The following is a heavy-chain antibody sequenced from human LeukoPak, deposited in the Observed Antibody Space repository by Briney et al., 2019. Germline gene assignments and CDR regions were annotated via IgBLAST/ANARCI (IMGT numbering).Heavy chain of an antibody. J-gene: IGHJ4*02. CDR3: ARHRYSSGLNYFDY. CDR1: GGSTSSYY. Sequence: SETLSLTCTVSGGSTSSYYWSWIRQPPGKGLEWIGYIYYSGSTNYNPSLKSRVTISVDTSKNQFSLKLSSVTAADTAVYYCARHRYSSGLNYFDYWGQGTLVTVSS. CDR2: IYYSGST. V-gene: IGHV4-59*08. D-gene: IGHD3-22*01.